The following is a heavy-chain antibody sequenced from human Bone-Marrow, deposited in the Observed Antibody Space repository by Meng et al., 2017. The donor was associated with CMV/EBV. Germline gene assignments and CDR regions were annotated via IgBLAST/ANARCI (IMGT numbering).Heavy chain of an antibody. Sequence: GGSLRLSCAASGFTFSSYSMNWVRQAPGKGLEWVSSISSSSSYIYYADSVKGRFTISRDNAKNSLYLQMNSLRAEDTAVYYCARDLTGSSGAFDIWGQGTTVTVSS. CDR1: GFTFSSYS. CDR3: ARDLTGSSGAFDI. J-gene: IGHJ3*02. V-gene: IGHV3-21*01. CDR2: ISSSSSYI. D-gene: IGHD1-20*01.